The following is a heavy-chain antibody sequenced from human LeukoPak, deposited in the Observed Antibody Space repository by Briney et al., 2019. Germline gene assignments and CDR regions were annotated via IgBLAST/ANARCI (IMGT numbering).Heavy chain of an antibody. CDR1: GFTSEFTFGTYS. V-gene: IGHV3-48*01. D-gene: IGHD4-17*01. J-gene: IGHJ4*02. CDR3: AKGQASVTYKYFFDY. CDR2: ISSTRSTI. Sequence: GGSLRLSCAASGFTSEFTFGTYSMNWVRQAPGKGLEWLAYISSTRSTIYYTDSVRGRFTISRDNSKNTLYLQMNSQRAEDTAVYYCAKGQASVTYKYFFDYWGQGTLVTVSS.